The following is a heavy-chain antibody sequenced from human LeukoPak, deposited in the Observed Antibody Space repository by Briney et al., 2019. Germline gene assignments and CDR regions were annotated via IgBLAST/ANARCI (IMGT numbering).Heavy chain of an antibody. J-gene: IGHJ5*02. CDR2: IIPIFGTA. CDR3: ARDYYDFWSGYYTGPLNWFDP. CDR1: GGTFSSYA. Sequence: SVKVSCEASGGTFSSYAISWVRQAPGQGLEWMGGIIPIFGTANYAQKFQGRVTITADESTSTAYMELSSLRSEDTAVYYCARDYYDFWSGYYTGPLNWFDPWGQGTLVTVSS. V-gene: IGHV1-69*01. D-gene: IGHD3-3*01.